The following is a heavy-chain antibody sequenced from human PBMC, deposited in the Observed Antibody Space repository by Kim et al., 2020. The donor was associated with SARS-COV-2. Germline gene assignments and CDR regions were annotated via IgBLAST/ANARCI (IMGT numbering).Heavy chain of an antibody. J-gene: IGHJ4*02. V-gene: IGHV3-30*04. CDR2: ISYDGSNK. CDR3: AREADYDSFDY. CDR1: GFTFSSYA. D-gene: IGHD3-22*01. Sequence: GGSLKLSCAASGFTFSSYAMHWVRQAPGKGLEWVAVISYDGSNKYYADSVKGRFTISRDNSKNTLYLQMNSLRAEDTAVYYCAREADYDSFDYWGQGTLVTVSS.